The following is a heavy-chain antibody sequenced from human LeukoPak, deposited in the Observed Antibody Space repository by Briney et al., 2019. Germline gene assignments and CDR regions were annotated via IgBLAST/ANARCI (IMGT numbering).Heavy chain of an antibody. CDR2: VNCCDGRT. CDR3: AKDMHGKPYFAY. CDR1: GCNVSRND. D-gene: IGHD1-26*01. J-gene: IGHJ4*02. V-gene: IGHV3-23*01. Sequence: PGGSLRLSCAAFGCNVSRNDLNWVRQAPGKGLEWVAGVNCCDGRTHYGDSVKGRFTISRDNAHNTLYLHMNSLRGEDTAVYFCAKDMHGKPYFAYWGQGTLVTVSS.